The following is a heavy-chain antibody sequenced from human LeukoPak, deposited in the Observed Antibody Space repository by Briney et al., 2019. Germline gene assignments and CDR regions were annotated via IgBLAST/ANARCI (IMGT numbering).Heavy chain of an antibody. D-gene: IGHD3-22*01. V-gene: IGHV3-48*04. CDR3: ATYSSLNRREFQY. CDR1: GFTFSSYS. CDR2: ISSSSSTI. Sequence: PGGSLRLSCAASGFTFSSYSMNWVRQAPGKGLEWVSYISSSSSTIYYADSVKGRFTISRDNAKNSLYLQMSSLRAEDTAVYYCATYSSLNRREFQYWGQGTLLTVSS. J-gene: IGHJ1*01.